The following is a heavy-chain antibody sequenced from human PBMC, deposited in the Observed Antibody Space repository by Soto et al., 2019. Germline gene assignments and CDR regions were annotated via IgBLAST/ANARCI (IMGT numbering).Heavy chain of an antibody. J-gene: IGHJ3*02. Sequence: PGESLKISCKGSGYSFTNYWIGWVRQMPGKGLEWMAIIYPGDSDTRYSPSFQGQVTISADKSISTAYLQWSSLKALDTAMYYCGYCSGGGMNGFDIWGQGTMVTVSS. CDR1: GYSFTNYW. D-gene: IGHD2-15*01. CDR2: IYPGDSDT. CDR3: GYCSGGGMNGFDI. V-gene: IGHV5-51*01.